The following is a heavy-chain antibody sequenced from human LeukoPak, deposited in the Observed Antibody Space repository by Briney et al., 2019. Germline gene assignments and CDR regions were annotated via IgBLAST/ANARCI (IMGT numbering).Heavy chain of an antibody. CDR2: INNVASHI. CDR1: GCSISSSA. Sequence: GGSLRLSCAASGCSISSSAMNWVRQAPGKGLEWVSSINNVASHIYYAGSVRGRFTISRDNAKNSVYLQMNSLRAEDTAVYYRTRDATYYLRYGYFDYWGQGTLVTVSS. V-gene: IGHV3-21*01. CDR3: TRDATYYLRYGYFDY. J-gene: IGHJ4*02. D-gene: IGHD2/OR15-2a*01.